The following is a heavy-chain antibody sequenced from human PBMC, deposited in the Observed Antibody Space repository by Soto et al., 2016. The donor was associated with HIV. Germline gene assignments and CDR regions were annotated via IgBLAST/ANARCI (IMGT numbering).Heavy chain of an antibody. V-gene: IGHV3-74*01. CDR3: ARVRYDFDYGGNKDFDH. Sequence: AASGFTFSRYWMHWVSQVPGKGLVWVSSINSDGSITRHADYVKGRFTISRDNVKNTIYLLMDNLRVEDSAVYYCARVRYDFDYGGNKDFDHWGQGVLVTVSS. J-gene: IGHJ4*02. CDR2: INSDGSIT. CDR1: GFTFSRYW. D-gene: IGHD2-15*01.